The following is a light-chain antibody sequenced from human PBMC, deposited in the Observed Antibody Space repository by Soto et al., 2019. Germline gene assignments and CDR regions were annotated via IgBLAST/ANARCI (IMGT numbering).Light chain of an antibody. J-gene: IGKJ1*01. V-gene: IGKV3-15*01. CDR2: GAS. Sequence: EIVMTQSRSALSVSPLGRSTLSCRASQSISGTLAWYQQKPGQAPRLLIYGASTRATSFPARFSGSGSGTDFTLTISSLQSEDFAVYYCQQYNNWPWTFGQGTKVDIK. CDR3: QQYNNWPWT. CDR1: QSISGT.